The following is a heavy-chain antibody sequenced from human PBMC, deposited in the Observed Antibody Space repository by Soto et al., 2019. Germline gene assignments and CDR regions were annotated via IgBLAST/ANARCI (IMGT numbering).Heavy chain of an antibody. V-gene: IGHV3-7*01. CDR1: GFSISAYW. Sequence: SGGSLRLSCEGSGFSISAYWMTWVRHTPGKGLEWVDNINKDGSETHYVDSMEGRFTISRDNAENSLYLQMNSLRVEDTGVYYCAREKSVPAAIGDLWGHGTLVTVSS. CDR2: INKDGSET. CDR3: AREKSVPAAIGDL. D-gene: IGHD6-25*01. J-gene: IGHJ5*02.